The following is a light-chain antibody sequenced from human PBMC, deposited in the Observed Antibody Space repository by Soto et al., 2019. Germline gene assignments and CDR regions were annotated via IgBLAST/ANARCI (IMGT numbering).Light chain of an antibody. Sequence: QSVLTQPPSASETPGQRVPISCSGSSSNIGSNTVNWYQQFPGTAPKLLIYSNDQRPSGVPDLFSGSQSGTSAPLAISGLQSDDEADYYCEAWYDTMLGWLFGGGTKLTVL. CDR2: SND. CDR3: EAWYDTMLGWL. J-gene: IGLJ3*02. V-gene: IGLV1-44*01. CDR1: SSNIGSNT.